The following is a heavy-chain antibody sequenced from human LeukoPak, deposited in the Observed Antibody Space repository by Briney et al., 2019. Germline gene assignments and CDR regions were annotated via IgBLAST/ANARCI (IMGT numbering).Heavy chain of an antibody. Sequence: RCRSYIYYADSVKGRFTISRDNAKNSLYLQMNSLRAEDTAVYYCARDPRGYNWNDVGYFDYWGQGTLVTVSS. J-gene: IGHJ4*02. CDR2: RCRSYI. CDR3: ARDPRGYNWNDVGYFDY. D-gene: IGHD1-1*01. V-gene: IGHV3-21*01.